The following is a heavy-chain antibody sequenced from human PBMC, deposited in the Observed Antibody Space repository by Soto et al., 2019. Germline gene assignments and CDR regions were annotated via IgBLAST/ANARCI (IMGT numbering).Heavy chain of an antibody. V-gene: IGHV4-39*01. CDR1: GDSISSCSYY. J-gene: IGHJ6*03. CDR2: IYYSGIP. D-gene: IGHD4-17*01. CDR3: ARSPKFYGEHYMDV. Sequence: SETLSLTCTVPGDSISSCSYYWGWIRQPPGKGLEWIGSIYYSGIPYFNPSLKSRVTISIDTSKNQFSLKLSSVTAADTALYYCARSPKFYGEHYMDVWGKGTTVTVSS.